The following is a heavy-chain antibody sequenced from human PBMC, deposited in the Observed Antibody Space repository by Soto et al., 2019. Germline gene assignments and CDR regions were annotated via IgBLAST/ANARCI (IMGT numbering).Heavy chain of an antibody. CDR3: ARGGPRSSRAFDI. CDR1: GGSISSGGYY. CDR2: IYYSGST. Sequence: ASETLSLTCTVSGGSISSGGYYWSWIRQHPGKGLEWIGYIYYSGSTYYNPSLKSRVTISVDTSKNQFSLKLSSVTAADTAVYYCARGGPRSSRAFDIWGQGTMVTVSS. V-gene: IGHV4-31*03. D-gene: IGHD6-6*01. J-gene: IGHJ3*02.